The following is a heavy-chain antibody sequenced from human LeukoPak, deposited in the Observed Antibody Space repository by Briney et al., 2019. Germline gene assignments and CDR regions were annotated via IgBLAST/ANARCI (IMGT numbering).Heavy chain of an antibody. CDR1: GFTFSSFA. CDR2: ISGSGGST. Sequence: PGGSLRLSCAASGFTFSSFAMSWVRQPPGKGLEWVSAISGSGGSTYYADSVKGRFTISRDNSKNTLYLQMNSLRAEDTAVYYCAKDNLSYGGSFHFDFWGQGTLVTVSS. CDR3: AKDNLSYGGSFHFDF. D-gene: IGHD1-26*01. V-gene: IGHV3-23*01. J-gene: IGHJ4*02.